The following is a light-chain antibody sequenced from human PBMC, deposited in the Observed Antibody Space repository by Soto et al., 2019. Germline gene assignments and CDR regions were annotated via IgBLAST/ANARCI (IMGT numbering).Light chain of an antibody. V-gene: IGKV2-28*01. CDR2: LGS. Sequence: SGRTQSPQSLPVTLGESASSSCRSRHCLLHSNGHYYLDWDLQKPGQSPQLLICLGSNRASGGPDRFSGSGSGTDFTLKISRVEAEDVGVYYCMQALQTPPYTFGQGTRLEIK. CDR3: MQALQTPPYT. CDR1: HCLLHSNGHYY. J-gene: IGKJ5*01.